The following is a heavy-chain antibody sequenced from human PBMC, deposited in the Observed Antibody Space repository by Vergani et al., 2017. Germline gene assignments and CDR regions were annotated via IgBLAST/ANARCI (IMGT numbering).Heavy chain of an antibody. CDR1: GFTFNQYG. Sequence: QVQLVESGGGVVQPGRSLRLSCAASGFTFNQYGMHWVRQAPGKGLEWVAVTWSDGNNKQYADSVKGRFTISRDNSKSTMYLQMNSLRDEDTGVYYCARDLRFLYNRFDPWGQGTLVTVSS. CDR3: ARDLRFLYNRFDP. V-gene: IGHV3-33*01. CDR2: TWSDGNNK. D-gene: IGHD1-14*01. J-gene: IGHJ5*02.